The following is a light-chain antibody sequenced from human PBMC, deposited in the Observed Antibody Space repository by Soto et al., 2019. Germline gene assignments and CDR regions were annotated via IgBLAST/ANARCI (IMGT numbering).Light chain of an antibody. J-gene: IGKJ1*01. CDR3: QHYYNWRPR. CDR1: QSVSSN. Sequence: EIEMTQSASTLSVSSGEEATLSCRASQSVSSNLAWYQQKTGQAPRLLIYDASTRATGIPARFSGSGSGTEFNLTISRLLSEDFAVYYCQHYYNWRPRFGQGTKVDIK. CDR2: DAS. V-gene: IGKV3-15*01.